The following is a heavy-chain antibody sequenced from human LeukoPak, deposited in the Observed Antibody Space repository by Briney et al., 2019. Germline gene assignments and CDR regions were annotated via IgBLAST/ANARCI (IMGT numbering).Heavy chain of an antibody. D-gene: IGHD3-16*01. J-gene: IGHJ6*02. V-gene: IGHV3-23*01. CDR2: ISGAADDT. Sequence: GGSLRLSCAASGFTFSSYAMSWVRQAPGKGLEWVSAISGAADDTYDADSLKGPFLISRDNPKNTLYLQVNSLRAEDTAVYYCAKVRSSLYFYYGMDVWGQGTTVTVSS. CDR3: AKVRSSLYFYYGMDV. CDR1: GFTFSSYA.